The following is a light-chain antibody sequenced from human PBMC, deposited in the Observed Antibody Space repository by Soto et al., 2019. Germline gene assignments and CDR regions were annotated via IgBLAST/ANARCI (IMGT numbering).Light chain of an antibody. J-gene: IGKJ1*01. CDR2: GAS. CDR1: QSVSSNY. CDR3: QQYGSSRT. V-gene: IGKV3-20*01. Sequence: EIVLTQSPGTLSLSPGERATLSCRASQSVSSNYLAWYQQKPGRAPRLLIYGASSRATGIPDRFSGSGSGTDFTLTISRLEPEDFAVYYCQQYGSSRTFGQGTKVDIK.